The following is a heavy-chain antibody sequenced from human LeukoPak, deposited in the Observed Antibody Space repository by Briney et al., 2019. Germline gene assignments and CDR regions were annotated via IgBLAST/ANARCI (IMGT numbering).Heavy chain of an antibody. CDR1: GFTFSSYS. Sequence: GGSLRLSCAASGFTFSSYSMNWVRQAPGKGLEWVSSISSSSSYIYYADSVKGRFTISRDNAKNSLYLQMNSLRAEDTAVYYCARFVVPTDAFDIWGQGTMVTVSS. CDR2: ISSSSSYI. CDR3: ARFVVPTDAFDI. J-gene: IGHJ3*02. V-gene: IGHV3-21*01. D-gene: IGHD2-2*01.